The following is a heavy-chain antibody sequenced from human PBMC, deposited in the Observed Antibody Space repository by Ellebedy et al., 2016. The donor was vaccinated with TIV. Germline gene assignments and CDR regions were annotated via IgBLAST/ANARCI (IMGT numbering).Heavy chain of an antibody. Sequence: GGSLRLSCAASGFTFSSYAMYWVRQAPGKGLEWVAVISHDGSNKYYADSVKGRFTISRDNSKNTLYLQMNSLRAEDTAVYYCVRDLTYCFSTSCYAFGFDIWGQGTLVTVSA. D-gene: IGHD2-2*01. J-gene: IGHJ3*02. CDR2: ISHDGSNK. V-gene: IGHV3-30*04. CDR1: GFTFSSYA. CDR3: VRDLTYCFSTSCYAFGFDI.